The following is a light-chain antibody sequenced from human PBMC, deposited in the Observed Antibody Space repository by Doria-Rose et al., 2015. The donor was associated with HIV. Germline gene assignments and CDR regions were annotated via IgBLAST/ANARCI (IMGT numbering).Light chain of an antibody. CDR2: DGS. CDR3: HQYGTSWT. CDR1: QSFSSTY. J-gene: IGKJ1*01. V-gene: IGKV3-20*01. Sequence: FTQSPGTLSLSLGERATLSCRASQSFSSTYLAWYQQKPGQAPSLLIYDGSTRATGIPDRFSASGSGTDFTLTINRLEPEDFALYYCHQYGTSWTFGQGTKVEI.